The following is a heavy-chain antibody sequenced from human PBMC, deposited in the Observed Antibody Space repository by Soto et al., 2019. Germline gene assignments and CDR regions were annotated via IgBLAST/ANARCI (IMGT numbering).Heavy chain of an antibody. D-gene: IGHD4-17*01. CDR2: IYYSGST. Sequence: QLQLQESGPGLVKPSETLSLTCTVSGGSISSSSYYWGWIRQPPGKGLEWIGSIYYSGSTYYNPSLKSRVTISVDTSKNQFSLKLSSVTAADTAVYYCARQAYHDYGDSASYWGQGTLVTVSS. CDR3: ARQAYHDYGDSASY. J-gene: IGHJ4*02. V-gene: IGHV4-39*01. CDR1: GGSISSSSYY.